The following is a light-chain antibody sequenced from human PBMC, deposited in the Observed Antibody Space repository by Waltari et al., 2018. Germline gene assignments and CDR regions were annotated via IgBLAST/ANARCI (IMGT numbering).Light chain of an antibody. V-gene: IGKV1-5*03. CDR3: QQYRNLWT. CDR1: QSLSNW. CDR2: KAS. J-gene: IGKJ1*01. Sequence: DIQMTQSPSTLSASVGDRVTITCRASQSLSNWLAWYQQKSGKAPKVLTYKASTLESGVPSRCSGSGSGTEFTLTISSLQPDDFAYYYCQQYRNLWTFGQGTKVEIK.